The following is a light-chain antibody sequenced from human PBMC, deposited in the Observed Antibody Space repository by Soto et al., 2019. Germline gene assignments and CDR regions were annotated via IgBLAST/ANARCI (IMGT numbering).Light chain of an antibody. CDR1: QGISSY. V-gene: IGKV1-8*01. CDR2: AAS. J-gene: IGKJ2*01. CDR3: QQYNSYSYT. Sequence: AIRMTQSPSSFSASTGDRVTITCRASQGISSYLAWYQQKPGKAPKLLIYAASTLQSGVPSRFSGSGSGTEFTLTISSLQPEDFATYYCQQYNSYSYTFGQGTKVDIK.